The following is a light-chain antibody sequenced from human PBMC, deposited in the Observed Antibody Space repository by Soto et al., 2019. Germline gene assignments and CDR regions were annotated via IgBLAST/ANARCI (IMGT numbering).Light chain of an antibody. CDR2: GAA. Sequence: VVLTQSPGTLSLFPGERATISCRASQSVAKYLAWYQQKPGQAPRLLIYGAATRATGIPDRFSGSGSGTDFVLTISRLEPEDSALYYCQQFGTWSSFGPGTKIDLK. V-gene: IGKV3-20*01. CDR1: QSVAKY. J-gene: IGKJ3*01. CDR3: QQFGTWSS.